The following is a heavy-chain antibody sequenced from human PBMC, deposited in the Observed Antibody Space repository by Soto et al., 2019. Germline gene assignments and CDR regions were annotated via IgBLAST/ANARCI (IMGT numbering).Heavy chain of an antibody. V-gene: IGHV1-2*02. CDR3: ARDLTGDPNY. J-gene: IGHJ4*02. CDR2: INPNSGGT. D-gene: IGHD7-27*01. Sequence: QVQLVQSGAEVKKPGASVNVSCEASGYTFTGSSIHWVRQAPGQGLEWMGYINPNSGGTIFAQKFQGRVTMTRDMSISTAYMELSRVASYDTAVYYCARDLTGDPNYWGQGTLVTVSS. CDR1: GYTFTGSS.